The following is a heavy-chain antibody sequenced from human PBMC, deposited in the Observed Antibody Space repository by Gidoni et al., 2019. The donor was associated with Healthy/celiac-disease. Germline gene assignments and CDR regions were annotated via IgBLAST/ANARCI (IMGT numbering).Heavy chain of an antibody. J-gene: IGHJ4*02. Sequence: QVQLVQSGAELKKPGSSLKVSCKASGGTFTSYTISWVRQAPGQGLEWMGRIILIIGIENYEKKFQGRVKITADKSTSKAYMELSSLRSEDTAVYYCARGTSPYDSSGYYGVDWGQGTLVTVSS. CDR2: IILIIGIE. CDR3: ARGTSPYDSSGYYGVD. CDR1: GGTFTSYT. D-gene: IGHD3-22*01. V-gene: IGHV1-69*02.